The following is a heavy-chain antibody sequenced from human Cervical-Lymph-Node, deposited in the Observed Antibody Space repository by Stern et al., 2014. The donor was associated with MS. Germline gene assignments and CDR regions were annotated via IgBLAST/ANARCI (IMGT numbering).Heavy chain of an antibody. D-gene: IGHD3-22*01. CDR3: AREGYSSGRAPSFDY. V-gene: IGHV3-30*03. CDR1: GFTFNHFV. CDR2: MSHDGFSR. Sequence: MQLVESGGGVVQPGTSLRLSCGASGFTFNHFVMHWIRQAPGKGLEWVAGMSHDGFSRYYIDSVKGRFTISRDDSKNTLYLQMNSLRPEDTAVYYCAREGYSSGRAPSFDYWGQGALVTVSS. J-gene: IGHJ4*02.